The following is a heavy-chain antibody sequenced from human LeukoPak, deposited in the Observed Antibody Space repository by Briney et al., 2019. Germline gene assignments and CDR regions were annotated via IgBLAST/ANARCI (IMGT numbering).Heavy chain of an antibody. CDR2: IYYSGST. V-gene: IGHV4-59*01. Sequence: PSETLSLTCTVSGGSISSYYWSWIRQPPGKGLEWIGHIYYSGSTNYNPSLKSRVTISVDTSKNQFSLKLSSVTDADTAVYYCARDRRGNFWSGYYADYYMDVWGKGTTVTVSS. CDR3: ARDRRGNFWSGYYADYYMDV. D-gene: IGHD3-3*01. CDR1: GGSISSYY. J-gene: IGHJ6*03.